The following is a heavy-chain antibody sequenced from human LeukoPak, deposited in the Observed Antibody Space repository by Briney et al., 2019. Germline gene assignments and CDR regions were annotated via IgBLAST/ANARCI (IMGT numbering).Heavy chain of an antibody. Sequence: PSETLSLTCTVSGGSISSYYWSWIRQPPGKGLEWIGYIYYSGSTNYNPSLKSRVTISVDTSKNQFSLKLSPVTAADTAVYYCASEVIAAAGTENWFDPWGQGTLVTVSS. CDR2: IYYSGST. CDR1: GGSISSYY. J-gene: IGHJ5*02. CDR3: ASEVIAAAGTENWFDP. D-gene: IGHD6-13*01. V-gene: IGHV4-59*01.